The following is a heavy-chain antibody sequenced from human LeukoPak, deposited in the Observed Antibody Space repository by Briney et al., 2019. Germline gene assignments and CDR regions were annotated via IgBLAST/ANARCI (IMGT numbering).Heavy chain of an antibody. Sequence: SETLSLTCTVSGGSISSYYWSWIRQPPGKGLEWIGYIYYSGSTNYNPSLKSRVTISVDTSKNQFSLKLSSVTAADTAVYYCARSSGPAFPATKRLIWGQGTLVTVSS. CDR1: GGSISSYY. CDR2: IYYSGST. D-gene: IGHD2/OR15-2a*01. CDR3: ARSSGPAFPATKRLI. J-gene: IGHJ4*02. V-gene: IGHV4-59*12.